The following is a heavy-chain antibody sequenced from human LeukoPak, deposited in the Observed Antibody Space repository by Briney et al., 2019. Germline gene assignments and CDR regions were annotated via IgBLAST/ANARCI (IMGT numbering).Heavy chain of an antibody. D-gene: IGHD6-19*01. J-gene: IGHJ4*02. CDR3: AKDRYSSGWLYYFDY. CDR1: GFTFSSYG. V-gene: IGHV3-30*18. Sequence: GRSLRLSCAASGFTFSSYGMHWVRQAPGKGLEWVAVISYDGSNKYYADSVKGRFTISRDNSKNTLYLQMNSLRAEDTAVYYCAKDRYSSGWLYYFDYWGQGTLVTVSS. CDR2: ISYDGSNK.